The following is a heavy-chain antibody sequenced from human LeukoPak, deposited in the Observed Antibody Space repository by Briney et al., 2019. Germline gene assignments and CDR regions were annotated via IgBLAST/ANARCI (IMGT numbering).Heavy chain of an antibody. Sequence: PSGTLSLTCAVSGGSITSSQHWWSWARQPPGKGLEWIGRGYHNGTTNYNPSLKSRVTMSLDKSKNQFSLRLSSVTAADTAVYFCATYFYGEYSAYCFDYWGQGTLVTVSS. D-gene: IGHD4-17*01. CDR3: ATYFYGEYSAYCFDY. CDR1: GGSITSSQHW. CDR2: GYHNGTT. V-gene: IGHV4-4*02. J-gene: IGHJ4*02.